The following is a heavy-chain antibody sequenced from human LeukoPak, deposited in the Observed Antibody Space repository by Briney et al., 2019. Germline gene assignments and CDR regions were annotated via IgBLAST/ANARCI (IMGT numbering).Heavy chain of an antibody. CDR3: ARGALYDGSGTVGNYYYYMDG. Sequence: PSETLSLTCAVYGGSFSGYYWSWLRQPPGKGLEWIGEINHSGSTKYNPSLKSRVPISVDTSKNQFSLKLSSVTAADTAVYYCARGALYDGSGTVGNYYYYMDGWGKGTTVTLSS. CDR1: GGSFSGYY. V-gene: IGHV4-34*01. CDR2: INHSGST. D-gene: IGHD3-10*01. J-gene: IGHJ6*03.